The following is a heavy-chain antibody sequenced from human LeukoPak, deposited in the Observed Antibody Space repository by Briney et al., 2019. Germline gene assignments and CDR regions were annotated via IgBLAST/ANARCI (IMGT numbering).Heavy chain of an antibody. D-gene: IGHD6-19*01. CDR1: GLSFSDHA. J-gene: IGHJ4*02. CDR2: LSETGDTT. Sequence: GGSLRLSCAASGLSFSDHAMNWVRQAPGKGLEWVSSLSETGDTTDYADSVKGRFTISRDNSKNTLYLQMNSLRPDDTAVYYCAKQWLVGIWGQGTLVTVSS. CDR3: AKQWLVGI. V-gene: IGHV3-23*01.